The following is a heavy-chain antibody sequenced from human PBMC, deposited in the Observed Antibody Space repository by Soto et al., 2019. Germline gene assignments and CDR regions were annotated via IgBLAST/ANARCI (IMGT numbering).Heavy chain of an antibody. V-gene: IGHV3-23*01. D-gene: IGHD6-19*01. Sequence: ESLRLSYAASGFTFISYAMSWFRQAPGTELEWVSAISGSGGSTYYADSVKGRFTISRDNSKNTLYLQMNSLRAEDTAVYYCAKDHIAVAGTPADYQNRGQSTQVTFAS. CDR1: GFTFISYA. J-gene: IGHJ1*01. CDR2: ISGSGGST. CDR3: AKDHIAVAGTPADYQN.